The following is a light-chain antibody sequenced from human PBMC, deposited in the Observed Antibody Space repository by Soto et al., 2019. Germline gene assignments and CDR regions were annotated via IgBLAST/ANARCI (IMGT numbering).Light chain of an antibody. CDR3: SSVTSKSTLI. CDR2: EVR. J-gene: IGLJ2*01. CDR1: MRDIGAYNL. Sequence: ALTQPASVSGSPGQSITISCAGTMRDIGAYNLVSWYQQHPGKAPQLIIYEVRNRPSGISFRFSGSKSANTASLTISGLQAEDEADYYCSSVTSKSTLIVGGGTKVTVL. V-gene: IGLV2-14*03.